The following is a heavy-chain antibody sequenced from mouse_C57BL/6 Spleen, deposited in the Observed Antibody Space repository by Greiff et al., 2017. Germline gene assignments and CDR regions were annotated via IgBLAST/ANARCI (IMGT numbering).Heavy chain of an antibody. CDR2: ISDGGSYT. J-gene: IGHJ2*01. Sequence: EVNLVESGGGLVKPGGSLKLSCAASGFTFSSYAMSWVRQTPEKRLEWVATISDGGSYTYYPDNVKGRFTISRDNAKNNLYLQMSHLKSEDTAMYYCARDRRDSYYFDYWGQGTTLTVSS. V-gene: IGHV5-4*01. CDR3: ARDRRDSYYFDY. CDR1: GFTFSSYA.